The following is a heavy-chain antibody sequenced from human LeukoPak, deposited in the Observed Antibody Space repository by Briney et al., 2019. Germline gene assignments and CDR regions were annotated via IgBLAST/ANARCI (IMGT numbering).Heavy chain of an antibody. D-gene: IGHD4-17*01. CDR3: GRQFRPAETTGGFFDI. CDR2: TFGGGFDT. Sequence: GESLKISCKASGYNFNSQWIGWVRQMPGKGLEWMGITFGGGFDTKYNPAFQGLVTMSVDKSMNTAYLQWSNLEASDTAVYYCGRQFRPAETTGGFFDIWGRGTLVTVSS. CDR1: GYNFNSQW. V-gene: IGHV5-51*01. J-gene: IGHJ2*01.